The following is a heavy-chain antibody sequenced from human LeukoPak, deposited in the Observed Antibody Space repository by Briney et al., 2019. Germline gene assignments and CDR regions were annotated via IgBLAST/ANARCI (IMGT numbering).Heavy chain of an antibody. J-gene: IGHJ4*02. Sequence: PSETLSLTCTVSGGSISSGDYYWSWIRQPPGKGLEWIGYIYYSGSTYYNPSLKSRVTISVDTSKNQFSLKLSSVTAADTAVYYCARGHSGYARLPPTIVYWGQGTLVTVSS. CDR3: ARGHSGYARLPPTIVY. CDR2: IYYSGST. D-gene: IGHD5-12*01. CDR1: GGSISSGDYY. V-gene: IGHV4-30-4*01.